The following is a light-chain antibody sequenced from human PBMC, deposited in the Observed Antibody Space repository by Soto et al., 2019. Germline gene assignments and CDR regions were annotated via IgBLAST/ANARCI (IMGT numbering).Light chain of an antibody. J-gene: IGKJ1*01. V-gene: IGKV3-20*01. CDR1: QSVSSSY. CDR2: GAS. CDR3: HHYGYSSLK. Sequence: EMVLTQSPGTLSLSPGERATLSCRASQSVSSSYLAWYQQKPGQAPRLLIYGASSRATGIPDRVSGSGSGADFTLTISRLEPEYFAVYYCHHYGYSSLKFGQGTKVEIK.